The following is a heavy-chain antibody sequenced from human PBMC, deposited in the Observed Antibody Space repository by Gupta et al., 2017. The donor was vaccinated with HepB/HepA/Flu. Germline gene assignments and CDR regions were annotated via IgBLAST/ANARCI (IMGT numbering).Heavy chain of an antibody. Sequence: EVQLVEPGGGLVQPGGALRPPCAAPGFYFRNYEMYWVRQGPGKGVEWFSYISSSGSIIYYADSVKGRFTISRDNAKNSLFLQMNILRAEYTAVYYCARESMAGDAFDIWGQGTMVTVSS. D-gene: IGHD2-8*01. V-gene: IGHV3-48*03. CDR3: ARESMAGDAFDI. CDR2: ISSSGSII. J-gene: IGHJ3*02. CDR1: GFYFRNYE.